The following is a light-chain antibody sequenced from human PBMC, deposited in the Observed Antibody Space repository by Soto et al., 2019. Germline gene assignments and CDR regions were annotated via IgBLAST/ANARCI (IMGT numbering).Light chain of an antibody. Sequence: QSALTQPASVSVSLGQSITISCTGTTSDVGGYNYVSWYQQHPGKAPILMIYEVTNRPSGVSNRFSGSKSGNTASLTISGLQVEDEAEYYCGSYTGSITYVFGTGTKV. J-gene: IGLJ1*01. CDR3: GSYTGSITYV. CDR2: EVT. CDR1: TSDVGGYNY. V-gene: IGLV2-14*01.